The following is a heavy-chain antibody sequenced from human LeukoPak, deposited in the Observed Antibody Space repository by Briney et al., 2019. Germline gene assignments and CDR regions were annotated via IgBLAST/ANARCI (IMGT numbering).Heavy chain of an antibody. CDR3: ARDDGMVYVKFVDY. CDR2: IGVDNGNT. J-gene: IGHJ4*02. D-gene: IGHD2-8*01. Sequence: ASVKVSCKASGYTFNSYGITWVRQAPGQGLEWMGGIGVDNGNTNYAQKVQGRVTMTTDTSTSTVYMELRSLRSDDTAVYYCARDDGMVYVKFVDYWGQGTLVTVSS. CDR1: GYTFNSYG. V-gene: IGHV1-18*01.